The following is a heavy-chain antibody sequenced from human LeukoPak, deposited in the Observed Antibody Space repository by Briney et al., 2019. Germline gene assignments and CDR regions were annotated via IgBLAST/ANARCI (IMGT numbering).Heavy chain of an antibody. CDR2: IIPIFGTA. Sequence: SVKVSCKASGGTFNIYAIGWVRQAPGQGLEGRGGIIPIFGTANYAQKFQGRVTITADESTSTAYMELSSLRSEDTAVYYCARAQGEQWLAPFDSWGQGTLVTVSS. CDR3: ARAQGEQWLAPFDS. D-gene: IGHD6-19*01. V-gene: IGHV1-69*13. J-gene: IGHJ4*02. CDR1: GGTFNIYA.